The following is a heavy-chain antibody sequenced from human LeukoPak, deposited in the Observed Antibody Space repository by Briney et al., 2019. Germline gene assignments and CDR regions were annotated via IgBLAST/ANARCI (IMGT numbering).Heavy chain of an antibody. CDR1: GYTFTGYY. CDR2: INPNSGGT. D-gene: IGHD3-9*01. V-gene: IGHV1-2*06. Sequence: ASVKVSCKASGYTFTGYYMHWVRQAPGQGLEWMGRINPNSGGTNYAQRFQGRVTMTRDTSISTAYMELSRLRSDDTAVYYCARIPNYDILTGCFDYWGQGTLVTVSS. J-gene: IGHJ4*02. CDR3: ARIPNYDILTGCFDY.